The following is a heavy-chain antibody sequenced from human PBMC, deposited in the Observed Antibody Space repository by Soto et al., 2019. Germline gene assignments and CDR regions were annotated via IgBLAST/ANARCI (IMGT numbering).Heavy chain of an antibody. J-gene: IGHJ4*02. D-gene: IGHD5-18*01. V-gene: IGHV1-58*01. CDR1: GFTFTTSA. CDR3: AADDESRHSYGVTDY. Sequence: GASVKVSCKASGFTFTTSAVQWVRQARGQRLEWIGWIVVGSGNTNYAQKFQERVTITRDKSTSTAYMELSSLRAEDTAVYYCAADDESRHSYGVTDYWGQGTLVTVSS. CDR2: IVVGSGNT.